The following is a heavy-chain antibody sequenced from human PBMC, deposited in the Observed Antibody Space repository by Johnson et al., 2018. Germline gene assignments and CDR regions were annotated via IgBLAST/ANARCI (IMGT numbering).Heavy chain of an antibody. Sequence: VQLVESGGGLVQPGGSLRLSCAGSGFPFSTYTMTWVRQAPGKGLEWVSAVGGRDGSTNYADSVKGSFITTGDNSKNTQYLQMDSLRAEDTAIYHCAKVESSVTFYGFFHHWGQGTRVTVSS. J-gene: IGHJ1*01. V-gene: IGHV3-23*04. CDR3: AKVESSVTFYGFFHH. D-gene: IGHD4-17*01. CDR2: VGGRDGST. CDR1: GFPFSTYT.